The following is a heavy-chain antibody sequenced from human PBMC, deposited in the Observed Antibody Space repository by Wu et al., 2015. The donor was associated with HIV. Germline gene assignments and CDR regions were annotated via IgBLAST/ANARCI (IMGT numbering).Heavy chain of an antibody. Sequence: QVQLVQSGAEVKKPGSSVKVSCKASGGTFSSYAISWVRQAPGQGLEWMGGIIPIFGTANYAQKFQGRVTITTDESTSTAYMELSSLRSEDTAVYYCARPDYGSGSYVSRYYYYGMDVWGPRGPRSPSPQ. J-gene: IGHJ6*01. CDR3: ARPDYGSGSYVSRYYYYGMDV. D-gene: IGHD3-10*01. CDR2: IIPIFGTA. V-gene: IGHV1-69*05. CDR1: GGTFSSYA.